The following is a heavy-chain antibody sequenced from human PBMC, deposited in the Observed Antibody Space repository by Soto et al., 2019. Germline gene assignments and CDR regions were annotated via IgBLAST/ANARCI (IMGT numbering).Heavy chain of an antibody. CDR1: GYTFTSYG. CDR3: ARCDSSGFMLNEDAFDI. V-gene: IGHV1-18*01. Sequence: ASVKVSCKASGYTFTSYGISWVRQAPGQGLEWKGWISAYNGNTNYAQKLQGRVTMTTDTSTSTAYMELRSLRSDDTAVYYCARCDSSGFMLNEDAFDIWGQGTMVTVSS. CDR2: ISAYNGNT. D-gene: IGHD6-19*01. J-gene: IGHJ3*02.